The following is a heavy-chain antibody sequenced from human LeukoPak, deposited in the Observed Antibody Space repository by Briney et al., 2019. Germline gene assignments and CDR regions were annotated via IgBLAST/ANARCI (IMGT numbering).Heavy chain of an antibody. CDR2: ISSSSSYI. V-gene: IGHV3-21*01. D-gene: IGHD6-13*01. CDR3: AREPPGGYSSSWYLTSYFHH. CDR1: GFTFSSYS. J-gene: IGHJ1*01. Sequence: GGSLRLSCAASGFTFSSYSMNWVRQAPGKGLEWVSSISSSSSYIYYADSVKGRFTISRDNAKNSLYLQMNSLRADDTAVYFCAREPPGGYSSSWYLTSYFHHWGQGTLVTVSS.